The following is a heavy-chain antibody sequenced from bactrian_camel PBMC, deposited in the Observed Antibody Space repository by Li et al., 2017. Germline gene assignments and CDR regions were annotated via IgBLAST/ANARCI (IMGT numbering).Heavy chain of an antibody. CDR2: IYTGGGGT. D-gene: IGHD2*01. Sequence: VQLVESGGGSVQAGGSLRLSCAASAYTYSSNCVGWFRQAPGNEREGVAAIYTGGGGTRDADSVKGRFTISQDNAKNTVYLQMNSLTPEDTGMYYCAALHVLQRDPSITDCSGLFWIGWNNYWGQGTQVTVS. CDR3: AALHVLQRDPSITDCSGLFWIGWNNY. V-gene: IGHV3S40*01. CDR1: AYTYSSNC. J-gene: IGHJ4*01.